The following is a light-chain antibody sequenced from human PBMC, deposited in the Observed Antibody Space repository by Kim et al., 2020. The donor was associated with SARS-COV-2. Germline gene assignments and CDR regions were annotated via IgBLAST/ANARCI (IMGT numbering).Light chain of an antibody. J-gene: IGLJ3*02. CDR3: QVWDSSTAWV. CDR2: RDS. CDR1: NMGSKN. V-gene: IGLV3-9*01. Sequence: APGQTARITCGGNNMGSKNVHWYQQKPGQAPLLVIYRDSNRPSGIPERFSGSNSGNTATLTISRAQAGDVADYYCQVWDSSTAWVFGGGTKLTVL.